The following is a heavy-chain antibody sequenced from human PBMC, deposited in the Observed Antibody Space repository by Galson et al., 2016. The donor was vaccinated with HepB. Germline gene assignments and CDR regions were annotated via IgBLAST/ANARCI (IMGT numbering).Heavy chain of an antibody. D-gene: IGHD3-16*01. V-gene: IGHV1-8*01. J-gene: IGHJ6*02. CDR3: ARAGTIGDGMDV. CDR2: TDLKSGFT. CDR1: GYPFTTYA. Sequence: SVKVSCKASGYPFTTYAINWVRQAPGQGLEWLGWTDLKSGFTANAQKFQGRVTITSDTSIGTAYMELSGLRTEDTAVYYCARAGTIGDGMDVWGQGTTVTVSS.